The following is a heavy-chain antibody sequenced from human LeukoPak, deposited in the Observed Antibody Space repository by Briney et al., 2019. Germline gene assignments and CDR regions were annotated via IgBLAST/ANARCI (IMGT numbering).Heavy chain of an antibody. V-gene: IGHV4-61*02. CDR2: INSRGST. D-gene: IGHD6-25*01. Sequence: SETLSLTCTASGGSISSSDYFWSWIRQPAGKGLEWIGRINSRGSTNYNPSLKSRVTLSVDTSKNQFSLKLTSVTVADTAVYYCARCRLAWFDPWGQGTLVTVSS. CDR3: ARCRLAWFDP. CDR1: GGSISSSDYF. J-gene: IGHJ5*02.